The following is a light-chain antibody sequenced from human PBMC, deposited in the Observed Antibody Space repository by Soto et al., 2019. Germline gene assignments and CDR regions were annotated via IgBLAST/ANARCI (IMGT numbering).Light chain of an antibody. V-gene: IGLV2-11*01. CDR2: DVS. CDR3: CSYASIVV. J-gene: IGLJ2*01. CDR1: SSDVGGYNY. Sequence: QSALTQPRSASGSPGQSVTISCTGTSSDVGGYNYVSWYQQHPGKAPKLMIYDVSKRPSGVPDRFSGSKSGNTASLTISGLQAEDEADYYCCSYASIVVFGGGTKLTVL.